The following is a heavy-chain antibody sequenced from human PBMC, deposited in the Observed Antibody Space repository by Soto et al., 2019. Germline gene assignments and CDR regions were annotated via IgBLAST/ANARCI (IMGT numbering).Heavy chain of an antibody. CDR3: ARFNWYFDL. CDR1: GGSISSYY. J-gene: IGHJ2*01. Sequence: QVQLQESGPGLVKPSETLSLTCTVSGGSISSYYWSWIRQPPGKGLEWIGYIYYSGTTKYNPSLKIHVTISADPAKNQFSQYLGSVTAADTAVYYCARFNWYFDLWGRGTLVTVSS. CDR2: IYYSGTT. V-gene: IGHV4-59*08.